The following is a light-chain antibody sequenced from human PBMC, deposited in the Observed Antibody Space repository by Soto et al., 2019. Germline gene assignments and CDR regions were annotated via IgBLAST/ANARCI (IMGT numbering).Light chain of an antibody. Sequence: EIVLTQSPVTLSLSPGERATLSCRASQSISLAIAWYQHKPGQAPRLLIFDASKRATGIPARFRGSGSGTDFTLSISSLEPEDFAVYYCQQRTDRPPWTFGQGTKVDIK. CDR3: QQRTDRPPWT. J-gene: IGKJ1*01. V-gene: IGKV3-11*01. CDR2: DAS. CDR1: QSISLA.